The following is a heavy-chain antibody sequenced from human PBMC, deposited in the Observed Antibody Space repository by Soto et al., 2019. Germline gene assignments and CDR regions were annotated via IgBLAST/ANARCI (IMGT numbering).Heavy chain of an antibody. D-gene: IGHD1-7*01. Sequence: PGGSLRLFCTASGFNTRFYSMSWVRQTPGKGLEWVAALSRSGGATYYADSVRGRFTISRDASKDTLFLQMSNLRAEDTALYYCSKGEMSTIRNSFDPWGQGTLVTVS. V-gene: IGHV3-23*01. CDR1: GFNTRFYS. CDR2: LSRSGGAT. CDR3: SKGEMSTIRNSFDP. J-gene: IGHJ5*02.